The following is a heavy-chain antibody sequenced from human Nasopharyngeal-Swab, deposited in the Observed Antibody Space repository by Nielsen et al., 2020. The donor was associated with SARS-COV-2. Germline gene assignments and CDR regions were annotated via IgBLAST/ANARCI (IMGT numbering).Heavy chain of an antibody. V-gene: IGHV3-48*03. Sequence: GGSLRLSCAASGFTFSSYEMNWVRQAPGKGLGWVSYISSSGSTIYYADSVKGRFTISRDNAKNSLYLQMNSLRAEDTAVYYCARVRLDCSGGSCSNWFDPWGQGTLVTVS. J-gene: IGHJ5*02. D-gene: IGHD2-15*01. CDR1: GFTFSSYE. CDR3: ARVRLDCSGGSCSNWFDP. CDR2: ISSSGSTI.